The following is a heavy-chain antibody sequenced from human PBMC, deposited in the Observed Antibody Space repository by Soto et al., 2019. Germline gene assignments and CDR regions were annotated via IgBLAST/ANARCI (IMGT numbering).Heavy chain of an antibody. V-gene: IGHV4-38-2*01. CDR2: ISHSGST. CDR3: ARLRAWGDSSGPFDL. Sequence: WETLSLTCAVSGYSIGSGYYWGWIRQPQGKGLEWIGSISHSGSTYYNPSLKSRVTISVDTSKKQFSLKLTSVTAADTAVYYCARLRAWGDSSGPFDLCCQGTLLTVSS. D-gene: IGHD6-13*01. CDR1: GYSIGSGYY. J-gene: IGHJ4*02.